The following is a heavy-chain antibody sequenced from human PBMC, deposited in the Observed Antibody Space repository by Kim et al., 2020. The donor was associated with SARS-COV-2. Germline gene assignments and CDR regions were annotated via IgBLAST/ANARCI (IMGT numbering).Heavy chain of an antibody. CDR2: ISSSGTFI. Sequence: GGSLRLSCAASGFTLINYNMNWVRQAPGKGLEWVSYISSSGTFIYYADSVKGRFTISRDKAKNSLYLQMSSLRDEDTAVYYCGVSGGYWGQGTLVTVSS. CDR3: GVSGGY. J-gene: IGHJ4*02. V-gene: IGHV3-48*02. CDR1: GFTLINYN. D-gene: IGHD3-16*01.